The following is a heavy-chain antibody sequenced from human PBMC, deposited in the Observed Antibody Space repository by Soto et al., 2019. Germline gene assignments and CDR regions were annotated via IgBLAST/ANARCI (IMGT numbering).Heavy chain of an antibody. J-gene: IGHJ4*02. D-gene: IGHD1-26*01. CDR3: ARRGGGSYLDFDY. V-gene: IGHV4-39*01. CDR2: IYYSGST. CDR1: VVSISSSDYY. Sequence: WETLSLTCTFSVVSISSSDYYCGWIRQPPGKGLEWIGSIYYSGSTYYSPSLKSRVTISVDTSKNQFSLKLGSVTAADTAVYYCARRGGGSYLDFDYWRQGTLVPVSS.